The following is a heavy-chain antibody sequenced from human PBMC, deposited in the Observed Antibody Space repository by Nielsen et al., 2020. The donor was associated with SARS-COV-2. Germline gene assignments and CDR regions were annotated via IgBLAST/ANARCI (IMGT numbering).Heavy chain of an antibody. CDR2: INLNSGGT. CDR1: GYTFNDYY. Sequence: ASVKVSCKASGYTFNDYYIHWVRQAPGQGLEWVGWINLNSGGTNLAQKFQGWVLMTGDTSISTAYMELSSLTSDDTAIYYCARGGDDSDWFEPNGMDVWGQGTTVTVSS. CDR3: ARGGDDSDWFEPNGMDV. V-gene: IGHV1-2*04. J-gene: IGHJ6*02. D-gene: IGHD3-9*01.